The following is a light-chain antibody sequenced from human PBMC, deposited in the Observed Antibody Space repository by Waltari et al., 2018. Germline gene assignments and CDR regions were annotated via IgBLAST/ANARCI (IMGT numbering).Light chain of an antibody. CDR3: QHYVSLPAT. J-gene: IGKJ1*01. V-gene: IGKV3-20*01. CDR2: VTS. CDR1: QRVGRS. Sequence: EIVLTQSPGTLSLSPGERATLSCRASQRVGRSLAWYQQKPGQAPRLLIYVTSSRATGIPDRFSGSGSGTDFSLTISRLEPEDFAVYYCQHYVSLPATFGQGTKVEIK.